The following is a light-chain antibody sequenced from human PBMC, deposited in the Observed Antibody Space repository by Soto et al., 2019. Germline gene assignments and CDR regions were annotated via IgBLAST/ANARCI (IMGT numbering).Light chain of an antibody. V-gene: IGKV3-11*01. CDR2: DAS. J-gene: IGKJ4*01. Sequence: EIVLTQSPATLSLSPGERATLSCRASQNVRSYLAWYQQKPGQAPRLLIYDASNRATGIPARFSGSGSATDLTLTISSLEPEDFAVYYCQQRSNWPGLTFGGGTKVEIK. CDR3: QQRSNWPGLT. CDR1: QNVRSY.